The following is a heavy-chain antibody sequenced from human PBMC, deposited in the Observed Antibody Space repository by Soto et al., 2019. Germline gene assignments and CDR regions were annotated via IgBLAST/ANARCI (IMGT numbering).Heavy chain of an antibody. Sequence: SETLSLTCTVSGGSISSGGYYWSWIRQHPGKGLEWIGYIYYSGSTNYNPSLKSRVTISVDTSKNQFSLKLSSVTAADTAVYYCARGEDHRFPDYWGQGTLVTVSS. CDR3: ARGEDHRFPDY. CDR2: IYYSGST. J-gene: IGHJ4*02. D-gene: IGHD3-16*02. CDR1: GGSISSGGYY. V-gene: IGHV4-61*08.